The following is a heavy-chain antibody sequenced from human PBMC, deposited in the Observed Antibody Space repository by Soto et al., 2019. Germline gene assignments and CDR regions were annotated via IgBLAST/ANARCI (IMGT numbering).Heavy chain of an antibody. Sequence: GGTLRLSCAASGFTFSSYEMNWVRQAPGKGLEWISYIPSRGVTIYYADSVKGRFTISGDSAKISRYLQLNFLRAELSAVYYCARVSFVAAGDSYDIAGQGTMFAVSS. CDR1: GFTFSSYE. D-gene: IGHD6-13*01. CDR2: IPSRGVTI. J-gene: IGHJ3*02. CDR3: ARVSFVAAGDSYDI. V-gene: IGHV3-48*03.